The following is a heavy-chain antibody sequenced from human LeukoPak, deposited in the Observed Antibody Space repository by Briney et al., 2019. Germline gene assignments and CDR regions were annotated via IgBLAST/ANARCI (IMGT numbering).Heavy chain of an antibody. V-gene: IGHV3-53*01. J-gene: IGHJ5*02. CDR2: LYSGGST. Sequence: PGGSLRLSCAASGFTVSTNYMTWVRQAPGKGLEWVSVLYSGGSTYYADSVKGRFTISRDNSKNTLYPQMNSLRVEDTAMYYCARGEPVSWGQGTLVTVSS. CDR3: ARGEPVS. CDR1: GFTVSTNY.